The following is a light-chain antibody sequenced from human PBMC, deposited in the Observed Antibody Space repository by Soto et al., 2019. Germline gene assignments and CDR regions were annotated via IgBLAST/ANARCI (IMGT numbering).Light chain of an antibody. CDR1: SSNIGAGYD. CDR3: QSSDSGLSGSRV. CDR2: ANT. J-gene: IGLJ1*01. V-gene: IGLV1-40*01. Sequence: QSVLTQPPSVSGAPGQRVTISCTGSSSNIGAGYDVHWYQQLPGTAPKPLIYANTNRPSGVPDRFSGSKSGTSASLAITGLQAEDEADYYCQSSDSGLSGSRVFGTGTKLTVL.